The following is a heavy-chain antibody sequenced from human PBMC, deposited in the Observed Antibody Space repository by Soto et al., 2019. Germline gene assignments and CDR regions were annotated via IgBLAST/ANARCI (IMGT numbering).Heavy chain of an antibody. CDR2: ISSSSSYI. V-gene: IGHV3-21*01. J-gene: IGHJ6*02. Sequence: GGSLRLSCAASGFTFSSYSMNWVRQAPGKGLEWVSSISSSSSYIYYADSVKGRFTISRDNAKNSLYLQMNSLRAEDTAVYYCARGSGSPRYCYYGMDVWGQGTTVTVSS. CDR3: ARGSGSPRYCYYGMDV. D-gene: IGHD1-26*01. CDR1: GFTFSSYS.